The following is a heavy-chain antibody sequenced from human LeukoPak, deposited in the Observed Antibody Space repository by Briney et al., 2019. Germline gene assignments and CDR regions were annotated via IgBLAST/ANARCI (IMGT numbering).Heavy chain of an antibody. CDR1: GFTFSSYG. V-gene: IGHV3-30*18. Sequence: GGSLRLSCAASGFTFSSYGMHWVRQAPGKGLEWVAVISYDGSNKYYADSVKGRFTISRDNSKNTLYLQMNSLRAEDTAVYYCAKDRSLGYSYGGYYFDYWGQGTLVTVSS. D-gene: IGHD5-18*01. CDR3: AKDRSLGYSYGGYYFDY. J-gene: IGHJ4*02. CDR2: ISYDGSNK.